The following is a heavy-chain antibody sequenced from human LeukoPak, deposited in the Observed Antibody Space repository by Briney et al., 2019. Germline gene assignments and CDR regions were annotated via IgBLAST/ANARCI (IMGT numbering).Heavy chain of an antibody. CDR1: EFSVGSNY. J-gene: IGHJ4*02. Sequence: GGSLRLSCAASEFSVGSNYMSWVRQAPGKGLEWVSAISGSGGSTYYADSVKSRFTISRDNSKNTLYLQMNSLRAEDTAVYYCAKLGSDYGDYFDYWGQGTLVTVSS. V-gene: IGHV3-23*01. CDR3: AKLGSDYGDYFDY. D-gene: IGHD4-17*01. CDR2: ISGSGGST.